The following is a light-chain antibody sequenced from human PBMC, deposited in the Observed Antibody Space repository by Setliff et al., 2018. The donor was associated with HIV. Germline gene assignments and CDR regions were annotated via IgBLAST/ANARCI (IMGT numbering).Light chain of an antibody. CDR1: SSDVGAYKY. CDR3: NSFTRTNTLI. J-gene: IGLJ2*01. V-gene: IGLV2-14*03. CDR2: EVN. Sequence: QSALTQPDTVSASPGQSITISCTGTSSDVGAYKYVSWYQQHPGKAPKLLIYEVNNRPSGVSSRFSGSKSGNTASLTISGLQPEDEADYYCNSFTRTNTLIFGGGTK.